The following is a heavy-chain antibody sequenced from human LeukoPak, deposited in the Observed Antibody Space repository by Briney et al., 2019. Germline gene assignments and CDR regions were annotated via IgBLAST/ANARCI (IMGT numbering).Heavy chain of an antibody. CDR1: GFTFSDYY. CDR3: ARDGGATVTNRAFDI. D-gene: IGHD4-17*01. Sequence: GGSLRLSCAASGFTFSDYYMSWLRQAPGKGLEWVSYISSSGSTIYYADSVKGRFTISRDNAKNSLYLQMNSLRAEDTAVYYCARDGGATVTNRAFDIWGQGTMVTVSS. CDR2: ISSSGSTI. J-gene: IGHJ3*02. V-gene: IGHV3-11*04.